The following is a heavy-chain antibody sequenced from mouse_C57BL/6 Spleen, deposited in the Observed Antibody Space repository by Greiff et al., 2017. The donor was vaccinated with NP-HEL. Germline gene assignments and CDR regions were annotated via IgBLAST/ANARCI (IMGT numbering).Heavy chain of an antibody. CDR2: IYPRSGNT. CDR1: GYTFTSYG. J-gene: IGHJ2*01. Sequence: QVHVKQSGAELARPGASVKLSCKASGYTFTSYGISWVKQRTGQGLEWIGEIYPRSGNTYYNEKFKGKATLTADKSSSTAYMELRSLTSEDSAVYFCAKDYGSGYFDYWGQGTTLTVSS. V-gene: IGHV1-81*01. CDR3: AKDYGSGYFDY. D-gene: IGHD1-1*01.